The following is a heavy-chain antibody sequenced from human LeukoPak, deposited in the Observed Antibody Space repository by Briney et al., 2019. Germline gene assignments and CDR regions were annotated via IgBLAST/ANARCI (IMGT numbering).Heavy chain of an antibody. Sequence: GGSLRLSCAASGFTFSSYDMHWVRQATGKGLEWVSAIGTAGDTYYPGSVKGRFTISRENAKNSLYLQMNSLRAGDTAVYYCARGTGGEGGFDYWGQGTLVTVSS. CDR1: GFTFSSYD. J-gene: IGHJ4*02. CDR3: ARGTGGEGGFDY. D-gene: IGHD3-16*01. V-gene: IGHV3-13*04. CDR2: IGTAGDT.